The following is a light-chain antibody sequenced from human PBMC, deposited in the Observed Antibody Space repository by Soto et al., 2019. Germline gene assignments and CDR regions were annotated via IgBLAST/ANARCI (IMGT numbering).Light chain of an antibody. CDR1: TGTVTSGYF. Sequence: QAVVTQEPSLTVPPGGTVTLTCASSTGTVTSGYFPSWFQKKPGQAPRALIYSTSNRHSWTPARFSGSLLGGRAALTLSAVQPEDEADYYCLLYYGDVNWVFGGGTKVTVL. CDR3: LLYYGDVNWV. V-gene: IGLV7-43*01. CDR2: STS. J-gene: IGLJ3*02.